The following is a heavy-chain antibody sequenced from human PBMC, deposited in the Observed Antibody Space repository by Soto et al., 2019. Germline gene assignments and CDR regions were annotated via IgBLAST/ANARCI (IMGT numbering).Heavy chain of an antibody. V-gene: IGHV3-72*01. Sequence: EVQLVESGGGLVQPGGSLRLSCAASGFTFSDHYMDWVRQAPGKGLEWVARSRNRVNSHTTEYAASVKGRFTISRDESKRSLYLQMNRLKIEDTAVYYCTRGLLGGATSYTFHGMDVWGQGTTVTVSS. CDR1: GFTFSDHY. CDR3: TRGLLGGATSYTFHGMDV. D-gene: IGHD1-26*01. J-gene: IGHJ6*01. CDR2: SRNRVNSHTT.